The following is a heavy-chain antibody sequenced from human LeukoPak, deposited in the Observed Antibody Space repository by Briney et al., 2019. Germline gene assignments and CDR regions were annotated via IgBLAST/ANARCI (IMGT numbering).Heavy chain of an antibody. V-gene: IGHV3-7*05. J-gene: IGHJ4*02. D-gene: IGHD2-2*01. Sequence: GGSLRLSCAASGFTFSSYWMSWVRQAPGKGLEWVANIKQDGSEKYYVDSVKGRFTISRDNAKDSLYLQMNSLRAEDTAVYYCARDQRYCSSSSCPWEPFDYWGQGTLVTVSS. CDR3: ARDQRYCSSSSCPWEPFDY. CDR1: GFTFSSYW. CDR2: IKQDGSEK.